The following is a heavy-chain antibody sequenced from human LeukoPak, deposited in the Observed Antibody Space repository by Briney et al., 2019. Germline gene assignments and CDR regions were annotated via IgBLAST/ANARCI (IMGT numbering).Heavy chain of an antibody. CDR1: GYTFTSYD. D-gene: IGHD2-15*01. CDR3: ARESPYIYSGYHYYMDV. CDR2: MNPNSGNT. Sequence: GASVKVSCKASGYTFTSYDINWVRQATGQGLEWMGWMNPNSGNTGYAQKFQGRVTITRNTSISTAYMELSSLRSEDTAVYYCARESPYIYSGYHYYMDVWGKGTTVTVSS. J-gene: IGHJ6*03. V-gene: IGHV1-8*03.